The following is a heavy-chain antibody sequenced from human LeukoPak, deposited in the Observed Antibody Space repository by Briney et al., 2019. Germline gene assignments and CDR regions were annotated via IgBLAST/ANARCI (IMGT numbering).Heavy chain of an antibody. J-gene: IGHJ6*03. Sequence: SVKVSCKASGGTFSSYAISWVRQAPGQGLEWMGGIIPIFGTANYAQKFQGRVTITRNTSISTAYMELSSLRSEDTAVYYCARGEGSGNYYTFYYYYYMDVWGKGTTVTVSS. V-gene: IGHV1-69*05. CDR1: GGTFSSYA. CDR2: IIPIFGTA. CDR3: ARGEGSGNYYTFYYYYYMDV. D-gene: IGHD3-10*01.